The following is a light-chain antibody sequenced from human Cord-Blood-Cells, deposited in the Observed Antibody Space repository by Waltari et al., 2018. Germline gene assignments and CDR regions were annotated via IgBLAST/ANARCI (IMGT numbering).Light chain of an antibody. CDR2: WAS. Sequence: DIVMTQSPDSLAVPLGERATINCKSSQSVLYSPNNKNYLAWYQQKPGQPPKLLIYWASTRESGVPDRFSGSGSGTDFTLTISSLQAEDVAVYYCQQYYSTPPTFGQGTKVEIK. CDR3: QQYYSTPPT. CDR1: QSVLYSPNNKNY. J-gene: IGKJ1*01. V-gene: IGKV4-1*01.